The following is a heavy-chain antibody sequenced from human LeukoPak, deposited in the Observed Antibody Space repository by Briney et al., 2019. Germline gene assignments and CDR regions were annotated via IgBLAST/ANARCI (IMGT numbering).Heavy chain of an antibody. D-gene: IGHD3-22*01. CDR2: ISGSGGST. Sequence: PGGSLRLSCAASGFTFSSYEMHWVRQDTGKGLEWVSGISGSGGSTYYADSVKGRFTISRDNSKNTLYLQMNSLRAEDTAVYYCAKLLYYYDSSQPYWGQGALVTVSS. J-gene: IGHJ4*02. CDR1: GFTFSSYE. V-gene: IGHV3-23*01. CDR3: AKLLYYYDSSQPY.